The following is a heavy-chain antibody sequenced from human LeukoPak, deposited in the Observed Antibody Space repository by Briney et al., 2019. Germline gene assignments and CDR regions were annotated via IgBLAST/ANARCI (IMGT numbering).Heavy chain of an antibody. CDR2: ISSSSSYI. CDR3: ARDAAGIVGAFDY. V-gene: IGHV3-21*01. J-gene: IGHJ4*02. Sequence: GGSLRLSCAASGFTLSSYSMNWVRQAPGKGLKWVSSISSSSSYIYYADSVKGRFTISRDNAKNSLYLQMNRLRAEDTAVYYCARDAAGIVGAFDYWGQGTLVTVSS. CDR1: GFTLSSYS. D-gene: IGHD1-26*01.